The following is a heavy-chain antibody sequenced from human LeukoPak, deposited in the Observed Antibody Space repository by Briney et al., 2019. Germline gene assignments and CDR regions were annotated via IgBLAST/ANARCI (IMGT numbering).Heavy chain of an antibody. D-gene: IGHD5-24*01. CDR1: GYTFTSYY. V-gene: IGHV1-69*05. Sequence: ASVKVSCKASGYTFTSYYMHWVRQAPGQGLEWMGGIIPIFGTANYAQKFQGRVTITTDESTSTAYMELSSLRSEDTAVYYCARAMATILWFDPWGQGTLVTVSS. CDR3: ARAMATILWFDP. CDR2: IIPIFGTA. J-gene: IGHJ5*02.